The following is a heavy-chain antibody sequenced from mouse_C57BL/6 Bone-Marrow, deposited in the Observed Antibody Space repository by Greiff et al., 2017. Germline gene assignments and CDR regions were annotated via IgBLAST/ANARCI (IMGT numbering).Heavy chain of an antibody. J-gene: IGHJ3*01. Sequence: EVNLVESGGGLVQPKGSLKLSCAASGFSFNTYAMNWVRQAPGKGLEWVARIRSKSNNYSTYYADSVKDRVTITRDDSEIMLYLQMNNLKTEHTAMYDCVRVGWLPPFAYWGQGTLVTVSA. V-gene: IGHV10-1*01. D-gene: IGHD2-3*01. CDR2: IRSKSNNYST. CDR1: GFSFNTYA. CDR3: VRVGWLPPFAY.